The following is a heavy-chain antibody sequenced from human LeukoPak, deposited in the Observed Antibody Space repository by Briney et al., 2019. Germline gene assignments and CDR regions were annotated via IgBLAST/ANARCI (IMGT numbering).Heavy chain of an antibody. CDR1: GFTFSTYE. D-gene: IGHD3-16*01. J-gene: IGHJ3*02. V-gene: IGHV3-48*03. Sequence: GGPLRLSCAASGFTFSTYELYCVRRAPGKALVGISYISSGGTTIKYADCGRGRFTISRADGRESLSLQMNSLRVEDTAIYYCGASRQYVGAFDIWGQGTLVSVSS. CDR2: ISSGGTTI. CDR3: GASRQYVGAFDI.